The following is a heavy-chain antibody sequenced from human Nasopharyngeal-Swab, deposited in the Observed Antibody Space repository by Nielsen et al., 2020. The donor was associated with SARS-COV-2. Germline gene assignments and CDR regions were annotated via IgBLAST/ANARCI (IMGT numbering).Heavy chain of an antibody. CDR3: ALSSSSSGAYFA. V-gene: IGHV5-51*01. J-gene: IGHJ5*02. Sequence: GESLKISCKGSGYTFTSNWIVRVRDMPGKGLEGMGFIYPRDSETTYSPSFQGQAIISVDKSIANAYLQWNSLKASDSGIYYCALSSSSSGAYFAWGQGTLVTVSS. D-gene: IGHD2/OR15-2a*01. CDR1: GYTFTSNW. CDR2: IYPRDSET.